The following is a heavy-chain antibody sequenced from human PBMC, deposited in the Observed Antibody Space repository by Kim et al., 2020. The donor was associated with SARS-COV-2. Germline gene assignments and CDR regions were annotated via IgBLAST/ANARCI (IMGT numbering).Heavy chain of an antibody. V-gene: IGHV3-23*01. J-gene: IGHJ4*02. Sequence: GGSLRLSCAASGFTFSSYAMSWVRQAPGKGLEWVSAISGSGGSTYYADSVKGRFTISRDKSKNTLYLQMNSLRAEDTAVYYCAKADSYYDILTGYYVYWGQETLVTVSS. CDR1: GFTFSSYA. CDR2: ISGSGGST. CDR3: AKADSYYDILTGYYVY. D-gene: IGHD3-9*01.